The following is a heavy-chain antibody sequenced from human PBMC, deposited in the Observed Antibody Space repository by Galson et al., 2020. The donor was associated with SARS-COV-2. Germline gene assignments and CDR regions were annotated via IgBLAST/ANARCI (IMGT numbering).Heavy chain of an antibody. D-gene: IGHD1-1*01. V-gene: IGHV1-69*10. J-gene: IGHJ6*03. CDR3: ARTWYNWNDGFYYMDV. Sequence: SVKVSCKASGGTFSSYAISWVRQAPGQGLEWMGGIIPILGIANYAQKFQGRVTITADKSTSTAYMELSSLRSEDTAVYYCARTWYNWNDGFYYMDVWGKGTTVTVSS. CDR2: IIPILGIA. CDR1: GGTFSSYA.